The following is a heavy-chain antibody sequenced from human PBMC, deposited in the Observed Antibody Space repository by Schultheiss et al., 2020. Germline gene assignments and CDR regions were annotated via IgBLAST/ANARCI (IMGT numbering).Heavy chain of an antibody. CDR1: GFTFSSYD. V-gene: IGHV3-13*01. CDR2: IGTAGDT. CDR3: LRGPGYYYGMDV. Sequence: GESLKISCAASGFTFSSYDMHWVRQATGKGLEWVSAIGTAGDTYYPGSVNGRFTISRENAKNSLYLQMNSLRAGDTAVYYCLRGPGYYYGMDVWGQGTTVTVSS. J-gene: IGHJ6*02. D-gene: IGHD3-16*01.